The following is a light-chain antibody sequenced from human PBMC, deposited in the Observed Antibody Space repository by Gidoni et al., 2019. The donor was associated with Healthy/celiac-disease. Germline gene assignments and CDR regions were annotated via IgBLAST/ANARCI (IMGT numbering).Light chain of an antibody. CDR3: SSYAGSNRV. J-gene: IGLJ3*02. Sequence: QSALTQPPSASGSPGQSVTISCTGTSSDVGGYNYVSWYQQHPGKATNLMIYEVSKRPSGVPDRFSGSKSGNTASLTVSGLQAEDEADYYCSSYAGSNRVFGGGTKLTVL. CDR1: SSDVGGYNY. CDR2: EVS. V-gene: IGLV2-8*01.